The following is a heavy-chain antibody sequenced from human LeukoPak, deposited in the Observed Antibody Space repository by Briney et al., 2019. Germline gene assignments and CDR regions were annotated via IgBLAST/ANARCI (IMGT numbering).Heavy chain of an antibody. V-gene: IGHV3-30*04. D-gene: IGHD1-26*01. J-gene: IGHJ4*02. CDR1: GFTFSSYA. Sequence: GRSLRLSCAASGFTFSSYAMHWVRQTPGKGLEWVAVISYDGSNKYYADSMKGRFTISRDNSKNTLDLQMNSLRAEDTAVYYCVKDRGGVWELDRGYYFDSWGQGTLVTVSS. CDR2: ISYDGSNK. CDR3: VKDRGGVWELDRGYYFDS.